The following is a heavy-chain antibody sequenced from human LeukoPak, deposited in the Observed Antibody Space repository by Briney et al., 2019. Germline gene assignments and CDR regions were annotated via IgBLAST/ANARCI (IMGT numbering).Heavy chain of an antibody. CDR3: ASHNYYDSSGYTSMDV. CDR2: MNPNSGNT. Sequence: ASVKVSCKASGYTFTSYDINWVRQATGQGLEWMGWMNPNSGNTGYAQKIQGRVTMTRNTSISTAYMELSSLRSEDTAVYYCASHNYYDSSGYTSMDVWGQGTTVTVSS. D-gene: IGHD3-22*01. J-gene: IGHJ6*02. V-gene: IGHV1-8*01. CDR1: GYTFTSYD.